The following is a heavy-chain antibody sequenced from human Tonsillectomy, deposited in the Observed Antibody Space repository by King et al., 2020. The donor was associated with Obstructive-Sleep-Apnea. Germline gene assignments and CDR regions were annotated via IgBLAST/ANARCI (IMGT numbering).Heavy chain of an antibody. CDR3: AKPPHGYYDILTGYYNDWYFDL. CDR1: GFTFSSYA. Sequence: VQLVESGGGLVQPGGSLRLSCAASGFTFSSYAMSWVRQAPGKGLEWVSAISGSGGSTYYADSVKGRFTISRDNSKNTLYLQMNSLRAEDTAVYYCAKPPHGYYDILTGYYNDWYFDLWGRGTLVTVSS. D-gene: IGHD3-9*01. J-gene: IGHJ2*01. CDR2: ISGSGGST. V-gene: IGHV3-23*04.